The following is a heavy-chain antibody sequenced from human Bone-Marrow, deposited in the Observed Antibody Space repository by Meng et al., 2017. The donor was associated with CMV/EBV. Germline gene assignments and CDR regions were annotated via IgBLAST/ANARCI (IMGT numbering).Heavy chain of an antibody. D-gene: IGHD6-19*01. CDR1: GYTFTDCY. CDR2: INPSSGGT. CDR3: ARVRDSSGWYHLDY. Sequence: ASVKVSCKATGYTFTDCYILWVRQAPGQGLEWMGWINPSSGGTNYAQKFQGRVTMTRDTSISTAYMELNRLTSDDTAVYYCARVRDSSGWYHLDYWGQGTLVTVSS. J-gene: IGHJ4*02. V-gene: IGHV1-2*02.